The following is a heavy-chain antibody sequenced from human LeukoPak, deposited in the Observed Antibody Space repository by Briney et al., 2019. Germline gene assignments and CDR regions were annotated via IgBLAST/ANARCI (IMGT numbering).Heavy chain of an antibody. J-gene: IGHJ4*02. D-gene: IGHD5-18*01. CDR2: ISGSGGSS. CDR3: VKDLGYSYGYFDH. Sequence: GGSLRLSCRGSGFTFRNYALTWVRQAPGKGLDWVSAISGSGGSSYYADSVKGRLTISRDNSENTLYLQMNSLRAEDTAVYYCVKDLGYSYGYFDHWGQGTLVTVSS. CDR1: GFTFRNYA. V-gene: IGHV3-23*01.